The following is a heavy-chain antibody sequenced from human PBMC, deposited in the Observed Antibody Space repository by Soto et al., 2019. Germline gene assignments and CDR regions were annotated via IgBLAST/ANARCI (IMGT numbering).Heavy chain of an antibody. J-gene: IGHJ4*02. CDR1: GGSITTTNYY. V-gene: IGHV4-39*01. Sequence: QLQLQESGPGLVKPSETLSLTCTVSGGSITTTNYYWSWVRQSPGKGLEWIANIFYTGDTYYSPSIRGRVTVSVDTSKNQFSLKLSSVTAADTAMYYCASLQVPGNFDYWGQGSPVTVSS. D-gene: IGHD6-13*01. CDR3: ASLQVPGNFDY. CDR2: IFYTGDT.